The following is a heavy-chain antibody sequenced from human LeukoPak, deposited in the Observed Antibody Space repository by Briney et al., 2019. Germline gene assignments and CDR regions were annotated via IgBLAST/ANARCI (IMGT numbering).Heavy chain of an antibody. CDR3: AKDLRPYSGYDYLDY. CDR2: ISYDGSNK. Sequence: GRSLRLSCAASGFTFSSYGMHWVRQAPGKGLEWVAVISYDGSNKYYADSVKGRFTISRDNSKNTLYLQMNSLRAEDTAVYYCAKDLRPYSGYDYLDYWGQGTLVTVSS. D-gene: IGHD5-12*01. J-gene: IGHJ4*02. CDR1: GFTFSSYG. V-gene: IGHV3-30*18.